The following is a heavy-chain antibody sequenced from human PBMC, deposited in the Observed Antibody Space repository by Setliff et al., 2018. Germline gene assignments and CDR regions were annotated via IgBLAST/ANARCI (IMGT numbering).Heavy chain of an antibody. D-gene: IGHD3-22*01. CDR1: GFTFSTHS. Sequence: GGSLRLSCAASGFTFSTHSMNWVRQAPGKGLEWVSSISRSSTYIYYADSMKGRFTISRDNAKNSLYLQMNSLRAEDTAVYYCARDVFPYHYEGAFDIWGQGTMVTVSS. V-gene: IGHV3-21*04. CDR2: ISRSSTYI. CDR3: ARDVFPYHYEGAFDI. J-gene: IGHJ3*02.